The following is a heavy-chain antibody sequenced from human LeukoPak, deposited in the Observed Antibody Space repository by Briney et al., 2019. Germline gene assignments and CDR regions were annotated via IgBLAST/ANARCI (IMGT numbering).Heavy chain of an antibody. CDR2: IKQDGSEK. J-gene: IGHJ4*02. Sequence: GGPLRLSCAASGFTFSSYCVIWVRQAPGKGLECVANIKQDGSEKQYVDSVKGRFAISRDNAENSLYLQMNSLKAEDTAVYYCGRFTRSGDSVYWGQGTLVTVSS. CDR3: GRFTRSGDSVY. V-gene: IGHV3-7*04. CDR1: GFTFSSYC. D-gene: IGHD7-27*01.